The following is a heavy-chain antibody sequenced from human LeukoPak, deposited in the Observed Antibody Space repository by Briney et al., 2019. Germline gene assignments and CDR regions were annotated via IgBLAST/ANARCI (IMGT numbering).Heavy chain of an antibody. CDR2: IYPGDSDT. CDR1: GYSFTSYW. CDR3: ARLNGDYELEPNAEYFQH. Sequence: GESLKISCKGSGYSFTSYWIGWVRQMPGKGLEWMGIIYPGDSDTRYSPSFQGQVTISADKSISTAYLQWSSLKASDTAMYYCARLNGDYELEPNAEYFQHWGQGTLVTVSS. J-gene: IGHJ1*01. V-gene: IGHV5-51*01. D-gene: IGHD4-17*01.